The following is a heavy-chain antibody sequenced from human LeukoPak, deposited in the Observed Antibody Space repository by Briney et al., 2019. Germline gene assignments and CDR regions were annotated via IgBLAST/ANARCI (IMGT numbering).Heavy chain of an antibody. CDR1: GFTFSSYW. CDR3: ARVGARLGAFDI. J-gene: IGHJ3*02. D-gene: IGHD6-25*01. Sequence: GGSLRFSCAASGFTFSSYWMHWVRQAPGKGLVWVSRIKSDGSITNYADSVKGRFTISRDNAKNTLYVQMNSLRAEDTAVYYCARVGARLGAFDIWGQGTMVTVSS. V-gene: IGHV3-74*01. CDR2: IKSDGSIT.